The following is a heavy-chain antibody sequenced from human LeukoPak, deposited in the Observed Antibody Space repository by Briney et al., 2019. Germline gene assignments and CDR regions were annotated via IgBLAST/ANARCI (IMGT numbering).Heavy chain of an antibody. CDR2: IRSKANSYAT. J-gene: IGHJ4*02. D-gene: IGHD6-6*01. CDR3: TRLYSSSSG. Sequence: GGSLRLSCAASGLTFSGSAMHWVRQASGKGLEWVGRIRSKANSYATAYAASVKGRFTISRDDSKNTAYLQMNSLKTEDTAVYYCTRLYSSSSGWGQGTLVTVSS. V-gene: IGHV3-73*01. CDR1: GLTFSGSA.